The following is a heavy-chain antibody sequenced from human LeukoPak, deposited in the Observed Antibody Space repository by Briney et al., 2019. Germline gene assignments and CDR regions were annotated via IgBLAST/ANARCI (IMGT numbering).Heavy chain of an antibody. CDR1: GGSISSNN. V-gene: IGHV3-23*01. CDR2: ISGSGATT. CDR3: AKGLWGAYYYGMDV. J-gene: IGHJ6*02. D-gene: IGHD3-16*01. Sequence: ETLSLTCAVSGGSISSNNWWSWVRQAPGKGLEWVSVISGSGATTYYADSVKGRFTISRDNSKNTLYLQVDSLRAEDTAVYYCAKGLWGAYYYGMDVWGQGTTVTVSS.